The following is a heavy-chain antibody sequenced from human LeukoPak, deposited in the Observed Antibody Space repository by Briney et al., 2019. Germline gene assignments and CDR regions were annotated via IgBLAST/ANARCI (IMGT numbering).Heavy chain of an antibody. CDR1: GYTFTSYG. J-gene: IGHJ4*02. D-gene: IGHD3-22*01. Sequence: GASVKVSCKASGYTFTSYGISWVRQAPGQGLEWMGWISAYNGNTNYAQKLQGRVTMTTDTSTSTAYMELRSLRSDDTAVYYCARDQTEGYYYDSSGYSPFDYWGQGTLVTVSS. V-gene: IGHV1-18*01. CDR3: ARDQTEGYYYDSSGYSPFDY. CDR2: ISAYNGNT.